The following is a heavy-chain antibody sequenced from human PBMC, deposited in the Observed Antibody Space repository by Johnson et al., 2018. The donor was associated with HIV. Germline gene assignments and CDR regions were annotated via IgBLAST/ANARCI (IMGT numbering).Heavy chain of an antibody. J-gene: IGHJ3*02. CDR3: AKVGLVGGKEGVGAFDI. Sequence: VQLVESGGGLVQPGTSLRLSCVASGFTFSNYAMTWVRQAPGEGLEWVADITASGGTTYYADSVKGRFTVSRDDSKNTLYLQMNSLRAEDTAVYYCAKVGLVGGKEGVGAFDIWGPGTRVTVSS. D-gene: IGHD1-26*01. V-gene: IGHV3-23*04. CDR1: GFTFSNYA. CDR2: ITASGGTT.